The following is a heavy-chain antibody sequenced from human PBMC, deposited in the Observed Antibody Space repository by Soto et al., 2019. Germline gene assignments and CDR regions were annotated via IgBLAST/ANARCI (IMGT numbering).Heavy chain of an antibody. V-gene: IGHV3-30*18. CDR2: ISYDGSNK. Sequence: QVQLVESGGGVVQPGRSLRLSCAASGFTFSRYGMHWVRQAPGKGLEWVAVISYDGSNKYYADSVKGRFTISRDNSKNTLYLQMNSLRAEDTAVYYCAKDHNPYWGQGTLVTVSS. J-gene: IGHJ4*02. D-gene: IGHD1-20*01. CDR3: AKDHNPY. CDR1: GFTFSRYG.